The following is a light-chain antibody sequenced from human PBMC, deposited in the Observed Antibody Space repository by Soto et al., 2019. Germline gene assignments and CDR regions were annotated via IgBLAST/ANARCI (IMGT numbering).Light chain of an antibody. V-gene: IGLV1-51*02. Sequence: QSVLTQPPSVSAAPGQKVTISCSGSSSNIGNNYVSCYQQLPGTAPKLLIYENNKRPSGIPDRFSGPKSGTSATLGITGPQPGDAADYYCGTSENSRYAYVSGTGTKVTVL. CDR1: SSNIGNNY. CDR2: ENN. J-gene: IGLJ1*01. CDR3: GTSENSRYAYV.